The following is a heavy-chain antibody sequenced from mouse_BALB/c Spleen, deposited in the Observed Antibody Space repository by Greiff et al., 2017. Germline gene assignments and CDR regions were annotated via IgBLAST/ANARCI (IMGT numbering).Heavy chain of an antibody. D-gene: IGHD1-1*01. J-gene: IGHJ4*01. CDR1: GYTFTSYW. CDR2: INPSNGRT. V-gene: IGHV1S81*02. CDR3: ARNPHYYGSREVSPYYAMDY. Sequence: VQLQQSGAELVKPGASVKLSCKASGYTFTSYWMHWVKQRPGQGLEWIGEINPSNGRTNYNEKFKSKATLTVDKSSSTAYMQLSSLTSEDSAVYYCARNPHYYGSREVSPYYAMDYWGQGTSVTVSS.